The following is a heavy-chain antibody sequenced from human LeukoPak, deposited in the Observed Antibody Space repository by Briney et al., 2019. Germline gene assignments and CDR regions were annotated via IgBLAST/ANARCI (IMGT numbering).Heavy chain of an antibody. D-gene: IGHD1-1*01. CDR3: ARAVTLQLFDY. J-gene: IGHJ4*02. Sequence: SETLSLTCTVSGGSISSYYWNWIRQPPGKGLEWIGEINHSGSTNYNPSLKSRVTISVDTSKNQFSLKLSSVTAADTAVYYCARAVTLQLFDYWGQGTLVTVSS. V-gene: IGHV4-34*01. CDR2: INHSGST. CDR1: GGSISSYY.